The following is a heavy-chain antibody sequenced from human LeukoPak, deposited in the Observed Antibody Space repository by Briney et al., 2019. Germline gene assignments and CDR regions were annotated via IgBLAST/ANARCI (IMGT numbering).Heavy chain of an antibody. CDR3: ATDLGPRYYDFWSGYYRY. J-gene: IGHJ4*02. V-gene: IGHV1-69*05. CDR2: IIPIFGTA. D-gene: IGHD3-3*01. Sequence: GASVKVSCKASGGTFSSYAISWVRQAPGQGLEWMGGIIPIFGTANYAQKFQGRVTITTDESTSTAYMELSSLRSEDTAVYYCATDLGPRYYDFWSGYYRYWGQGTLVTVSS. CDR1: GGTFSSYA.